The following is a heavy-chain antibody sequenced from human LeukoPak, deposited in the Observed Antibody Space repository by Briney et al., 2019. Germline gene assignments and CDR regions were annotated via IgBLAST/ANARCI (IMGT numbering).Heavy chain of an antibody. V-gene: IGHV3-74*01. CDR2: INSDGSST. CDR1: GFTFSSYW. J-gene: IGHJ2*01. CDR3: AKVLLDWYFDL. D-gene: IGHD2-21*02. Sequence: PGGSLRLSCAASGFTFSSYWMHWVRQAPGKGLVWVSRINSDGSSTSYADSVKGRFTISRDNAKNTLYLQMSSLRVEDTAVYYCAKVLLDWYFDLWGRGTLVTVSS.